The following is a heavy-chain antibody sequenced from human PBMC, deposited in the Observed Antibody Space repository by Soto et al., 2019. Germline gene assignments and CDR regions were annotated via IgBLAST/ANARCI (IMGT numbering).Heavy chain of an antibody. CDR3: AKGLTYYYGSGSYYKEVYYYYGMDV. Sequence: QPGGSLRLSCAASGFTFSSYAMSWVRQAPGKGLEWVSAISGSGGSTYYADSVKGRFTISRDNSKNTLYLQMNSLRAEDTAVYYCAKGLTYYYGSGSYYKEVYYYYGMDVWGQGTTVTVSS. CDR2: ISGSGGST. D-gene: IGHD3-10*01. J-gene: IGHJ6*02. CDR1: GFTFSSYA. V-gene: IGHV3-23*01.